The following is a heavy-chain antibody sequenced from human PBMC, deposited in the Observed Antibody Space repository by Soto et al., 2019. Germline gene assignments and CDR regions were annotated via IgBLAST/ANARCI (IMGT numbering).Heavy chain of an antibody. CDR1: GFTFSSYA. Sequence: QVQLVESGGGVVQPGRSLRLSCAASGFTFSSYAMHWVRQAPGKGLEWVAVISYDGSNKYYADSVKGRFTISRDNSKNTLYLQRSSLRAEDTAVYYCAGVAGSYHHWGQGTLVTVSS. CDR3: AGVAGSYHH. CDR2: ISYDGSNK. J-gene: IGHJ5*02. V-gene: IGHV3-30-3*01. D-gene: IGHD6-19*01.